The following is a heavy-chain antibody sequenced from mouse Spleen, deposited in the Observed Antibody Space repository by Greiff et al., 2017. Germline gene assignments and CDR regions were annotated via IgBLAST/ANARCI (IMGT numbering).Heavy chain of an antibody. CDR3: TGQGTGFDY. V-gene: IGHV6-3*01. J-gene: IGHJ2*01. Sequence: EVHLVESGGGLVQPGGSMKLSCVASGFTFSNYWMNWVRQSPEKGLEWVAQIRLKSDNYATHYAESVKGRFTISRDDSKSSVYLQMNNLRAEDTGIYYCTGQGTGFDYWGQGTTLTVSS. CDR2: IRLKSDNYAT. D-gene: IGHD4-1*01. CDR1: GFTFSNYW.